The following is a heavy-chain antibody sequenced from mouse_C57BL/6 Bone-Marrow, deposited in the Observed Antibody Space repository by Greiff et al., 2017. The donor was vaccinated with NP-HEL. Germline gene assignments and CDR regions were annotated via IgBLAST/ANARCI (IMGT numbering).Heavy chain of an antibody. V-gene: IGHV1-69*01. CDR1: GYTFTSYW. CDR2: IVPSDSNT. CDR3: ATALYYYDSSNCVDY. J-gene: IGHJ4*01. D-gene: IGHD1-1*01. Sequence: QVQLQQPGAELVMPGASVKLSCKASGYTFTSYWMHWVKQRPGQGLEWIGEIVPSDSNTNYNQKFKGKSTFTVDTSSNTAYMQLSSLTSEDSAVYYCATALYYYDSSNCVDYWGQGTSVTVSA.